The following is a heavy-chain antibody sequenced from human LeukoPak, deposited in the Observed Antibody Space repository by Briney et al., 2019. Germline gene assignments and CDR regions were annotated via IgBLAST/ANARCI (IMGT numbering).Heavy chain of an antibody. Sequence: GGSLRLSCAASAFTFSSYGMHWVRQAPGKGLEWVAFIRYDGSNKYYADSVKGRFTISRDNSKNTLSLQMNSLRAEDTAVYYCARDSRCGGDCWMEAFDIWGQGTMVTVSS. J-gene: IGHJ3*02. CDR1: AFTFSSYG. CDR2: IRYDGSNK. CDR3: ARDSRCGGDCWMEAFDI. D-gene: IGHD2-21*02. V-gene: IGHV3-30*02.